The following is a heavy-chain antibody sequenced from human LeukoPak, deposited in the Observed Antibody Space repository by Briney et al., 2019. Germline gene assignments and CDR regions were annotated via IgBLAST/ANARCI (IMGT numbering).Heavy chain of an antibody. V-gene: IGHV1-69*13. CDR2: IIPIFGTA. J-gene: IGHJ4*02. CDR3: ARALDSSGWYQVGAFDY. CDR1: RGTFSSYA. Sequence: SVTVSFTASRGTFSSYAISWVRQAPGQGLEWMGGIIPIFGTANYAQKFQGRVTITADESTSTAYMELSSLRSEDTAVYYCARALDSSGWYQVGAFDYWGQGTLVTVSS. D-gene: IGHD6-19*01.